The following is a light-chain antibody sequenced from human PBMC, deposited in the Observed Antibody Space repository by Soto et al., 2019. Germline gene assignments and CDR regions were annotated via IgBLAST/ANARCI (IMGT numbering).Light chain of an antibody. CDR2: EGS. J-gene: IGLJ1*01. Sequence: QSALTQPASVSGSPGQSITISCTGTSSVVGSYNLVSWYQQHPGKAPKLMIYEGSKRPSGVSNRFSGSKSGNTASLTISGLQAEDEADYYCCSYAGGSTYVFGTGTKVTVL. V-gene: IGLV2-23*01. CDR3: CSYAGGSTYV. CDR1: SSVVGSYNL.